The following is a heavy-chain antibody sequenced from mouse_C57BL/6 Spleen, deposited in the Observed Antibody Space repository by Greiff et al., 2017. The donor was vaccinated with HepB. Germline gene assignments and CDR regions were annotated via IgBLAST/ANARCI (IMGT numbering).Heavy chain of an antibody. J-gene: IGHJ1*03. Sequence: VQLQQSGAELVRPGSSVKLSCKASGYTFTSYWMDWVKQRPGQGLEWIGNIYPYDSETHYNQKFKDKATLTVDKSSSTAYMQLNSLTSEDSAVYYCARRGVVVARYFDVWGTGTTVTVSS. D-gene: IGHD1-1*01. V-gene: IGHV1-61*01. CDR1: GYTFTSYW. CDR3: ARRGVVVARYFDV. CDR2: IYPYDSET.